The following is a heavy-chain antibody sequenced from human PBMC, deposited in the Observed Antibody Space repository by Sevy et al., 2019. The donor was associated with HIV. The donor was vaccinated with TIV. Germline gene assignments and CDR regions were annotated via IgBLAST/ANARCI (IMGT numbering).Heavy chain of an antibody. D-gene: IGHD6-19*01. J-gene: IGHJ4*02. CDR1: GGTFSSYG. CDR2: IIPILGTV. CDR3: ARGGGNGSYYFDY. Sequence: ASVKVSCKASGGTFSSYGISWVRQAPGQGLEWMGGIIPILGTVNYSQKFQGRVTITADESTNTAYMELSSLRSEDTAVYYCARGGGNGSYYFDYWGQETLVTVSS. V-gene: IGHV1-69*13.